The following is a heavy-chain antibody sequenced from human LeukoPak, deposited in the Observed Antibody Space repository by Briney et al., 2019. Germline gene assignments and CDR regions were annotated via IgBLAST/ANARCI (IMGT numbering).Heavy chain of an antibody. Sequence: ASVKVSCKASGGTFISYAISWVRQAPGQGLEWMGWISAYNGNTNYAQKLQGRVTMTTDTSTSTAYMELRSLRSDDTAVYYCAREGREYYDFWSGSNWFDPWGQGTLVTVSS. CDR1: GGTFISYA. V-gene: IGHV1-18*01. CDR2: ISAYNGNT. J-gene: IGHJ5*02. CDR3: AREGREYYDFWSGSNWFDP. D-gene: IGHD3-3*01.